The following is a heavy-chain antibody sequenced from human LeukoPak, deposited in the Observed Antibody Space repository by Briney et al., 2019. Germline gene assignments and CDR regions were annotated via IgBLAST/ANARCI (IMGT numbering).Heavy chain of an antibody. D-gene: IGHD3-22*01. V-gene: IGHV4-34*01. Sequence: SETLSLTCAVYGGSLSNYYWSWIRQPPGKGLEWIGEINHSGSTKFNPSLKSRVTILVDMSKNQFSLKLSSVTAADTAVYYCASGYYYDSSGHYDYWGQGTLVTVSS. CDR3: ASGYYYDSSGHYDY. J-gene: IGHJ4*02. CDR2: INHSGST. CDR1: GGSLSNYY.